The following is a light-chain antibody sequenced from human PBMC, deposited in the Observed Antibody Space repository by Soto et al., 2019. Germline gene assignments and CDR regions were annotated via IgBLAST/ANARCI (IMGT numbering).Light chain of an antibody. Sequence: EIVLTQSPGTLSLSPGERATLSCRASQNISSSFLAWYQQKPGQAPRLLIYDASTRATGVPDRFSGTGSGTDFTLTISGLEPEDFAMFFCQQYDRSQWTFGQGTKVEI. CDR3: QQYDRSQWT. J-gene: IGKJ1*01. CDR1: QNISSSF. CDR2: DAS. V-gene: IGKV3-20*01.